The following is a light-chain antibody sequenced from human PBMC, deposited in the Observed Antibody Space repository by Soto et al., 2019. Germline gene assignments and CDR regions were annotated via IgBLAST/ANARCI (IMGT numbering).Light chain of an antibody. Sequence: DIVLTQSPGTLSLSPGERATLSCRASQSVLGNYLAWYQQRPGQAPRLLIYGASSRATGIPDRFSGSGSGTDFTLTITRLEPEDFAVYYCQQYDSSPLYTFGQGTKLEIK. CDR3: QQYDSSPLYT. CDR2: GAS. V-gene: IGKV3-20*01. J-gene: IGKJ2*01. CDR1: QSVLGNY.